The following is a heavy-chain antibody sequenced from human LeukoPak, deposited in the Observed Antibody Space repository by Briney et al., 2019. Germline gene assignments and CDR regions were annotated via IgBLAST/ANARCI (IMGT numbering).Heavy chain of an antibody. CDR2: VKSKVDGGTI. CDR3: STSRGWQQLAS. D-gene: IGHD6-13*01. V-gene: IGHV3-15*01. CDR1: GFTFGNTW. Sequence: PGRSLRLSCAASGFTFGNTWMSWVRQAPGKGLEWVGHVKSKVDGGTIEYAAPVQGRFTISKDDSRSTLYLQMNSLKSEDTAVYYCSTSRGWQQLASWGQGTLVTVSS. J-gene: IGHJ5*02.